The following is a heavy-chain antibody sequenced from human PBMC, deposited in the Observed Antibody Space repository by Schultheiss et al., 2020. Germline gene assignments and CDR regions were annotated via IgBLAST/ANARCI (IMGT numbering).Heavy chain of an antibody. CDR2: IYYSGST. CDR1: GGSISSSNW. Sequence: SETLSLTCAVSGGSISSSNWWSWVRQPPEKRLEWIGSIYYSGSTYYNPSLRSRVTISVDTSKDQFSLKLSSVTAADTAVYYCARLSGAYGRDCDYWGQGTLVTVSS. CDR3: ARLSGAYGRDCDY. V-gene: IGHV4-4*02. D-gene: IGHD1-26*01. J-gene: IGHJ4*02.